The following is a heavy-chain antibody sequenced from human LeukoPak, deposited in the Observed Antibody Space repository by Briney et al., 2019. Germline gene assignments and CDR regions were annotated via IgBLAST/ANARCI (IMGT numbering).Heavy chain of an antibody. CDR3: ARNNFGPGATAFDI. V-gene: IGHV3-53*01. Sequence: GGSLRLSCAASGFTVSSNYMSWVRQAPGKGLEWVSVIYSGGSTYYADSVQGRFTISRDNSKNTLYLQMNSLRAEDTAVYYCARNNFGPGATAFDIWGQGTMVTVSS. D-gene: IGHD3-10*02. CDR2: IYSGGST. CDR1: GFTVSSNY. J-gene: IGHJ3*02.